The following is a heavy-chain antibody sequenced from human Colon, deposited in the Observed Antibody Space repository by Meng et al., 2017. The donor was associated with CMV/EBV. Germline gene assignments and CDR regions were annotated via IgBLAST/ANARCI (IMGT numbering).Heavy chain of an antibody. V-gene: IGHV1-18*01. Sequence: SWVRQAPGQGLEWMGWISAYNGNTNYAQKLQGRVTMTTDTSTSTAYMELRSLRSDDTAVYYCARDSPYCSSTSCYESMVGGYDPFDYWGQGTLVTVSS. CDR2: ISAYNGNT. D-gene: IGHD2-2*01. J-gene: IGHJ4*02. CDR3: ARDSPYCSSTSCYESMVGGYDPFDY.